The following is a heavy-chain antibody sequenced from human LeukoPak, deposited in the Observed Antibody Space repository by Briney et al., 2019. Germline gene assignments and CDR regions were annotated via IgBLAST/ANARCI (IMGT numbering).Heavy chain of an antibody. V-gene: IGHV1-18*01. CDR3: ARDWARYYDSSGYYEPPDY. Sequence: ASVKVSCKASGYTFTSYGISWVRQAPGQGLEWMGWIGAYNGNTNYAQKLQGRVTMTTDTSTSTAYMELRSLRSDDTAVYYCARDWARYYDSSGYYEPPDYWGQGTLVTVSS. CDR1: GYTFTSYG. D-gene: IGHD3-22*01. J-gene: IGHJ4*02. CDR2: IGAYNGNT.